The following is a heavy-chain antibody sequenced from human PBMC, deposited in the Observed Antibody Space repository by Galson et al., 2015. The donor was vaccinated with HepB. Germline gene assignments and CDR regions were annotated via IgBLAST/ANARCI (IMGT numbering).Heavy chain of an antibody. V-gene: IGHV3-11*06. CDR3: ARDYYDSSGYYYWTLSYYYYGMDV. CDR1: GFTFSDYH. J-gene: IGHJ6*02. D-gene: IGHD3-22*01. CDR2: ISSSSSYT. Sequence: SLRLSCAASGFTFSDYHMSWIRQAPGKGLEWVSYISSSSSYTNYADSVKGRFTISRDNAKNSLYLQMNSLRAEDTAVYYCARDYYDSSGYYYWTLSYYYYGMDVWGQGTTVTVSS.